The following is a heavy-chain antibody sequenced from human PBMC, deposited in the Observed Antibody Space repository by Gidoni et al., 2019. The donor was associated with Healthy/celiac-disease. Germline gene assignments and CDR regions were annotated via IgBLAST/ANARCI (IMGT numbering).Heavy chain of an antibody. CDR1: GGTFSSYA. CDR3: ARENYYGSVSYYKGGFDY. J-gene: IGHJ4*02. CDR2: IIPIFGTA. D-gene: IGHD3-10*01. Sequence: QVQLVQSGAEVKKPGSSVKVSCKASGGTFSSYAISWVRQAPGQGLEWMGGIIPIFGTANYAQKFQGRVTITADESTSRAYMELSSLRSEDTAVYYCARENYYGSVSYYKGGFDYWGQGTLGTVSS. V-gene: IGHV1-69*01.